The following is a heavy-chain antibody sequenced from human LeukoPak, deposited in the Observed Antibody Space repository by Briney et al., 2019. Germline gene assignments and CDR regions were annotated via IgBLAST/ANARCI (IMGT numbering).Heavy chain of an antibody. J-gene: IGHJ4*02. Sequence: PSETLSLTCTVSGVSSSSHYWTWIRQPPGKGLEWIGCVHYSGGTKYNPSFNSRVTISLDTSKNQFSLRLSSVTAADTAVYYCASAGHDGIGYKVCWGQGTLVTVSS. V-gene: IGHV4-59*11. CDR3: ASAGHDGIGYKVC. D-gene: IGHD3-22*01. CDR2: VHYSGGT. CDR1: GVSSSSHY.